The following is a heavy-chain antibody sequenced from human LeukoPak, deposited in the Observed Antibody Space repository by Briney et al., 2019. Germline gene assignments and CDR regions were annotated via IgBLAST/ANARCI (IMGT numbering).Heavy chain of an antibody. CDR3: ARARWAIGSSWDNYYYYYMDV. J-gene: IGHJ6*03. Sequence: PSETLSLTCTVSGGSISSYYWSWIRQPPGKGLEWIGYIYYSGSTNYNPSLKSRVTISVDTSKNQFSLKLSSVTAADTAVYYCARARWAIGSSWDNYYYYYMDVWGKGTTVTISS. CDR2: IYYSGST. CDR1: GGSISSYY. V-gene: IGHV4-59*01. D-gene: IGHD6-13*01.